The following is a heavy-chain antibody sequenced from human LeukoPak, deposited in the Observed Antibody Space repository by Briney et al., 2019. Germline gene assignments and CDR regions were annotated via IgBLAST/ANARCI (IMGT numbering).Heavy chain of an antibody. CDR3: ARALTYYYDSSGYYLAGRPHAFDI. CDR2: IYTSGST. CDR1: GGSISSGSYY. D-gene: IGHD3-22*01. V-gene: IGHV4-61*02. J-gene: IGHJ3*02. Sequence: SETLSLTCTVSGGSISSGSYYWSWIRQPAGKGLEWIGRIYTSGSTNYNPSLKSRVTISVDTSKNQFSLKLSSVTAADTAVYYCARALTYYYDSSGYYLAGRPHAFDIWGQGTMVTVSS.